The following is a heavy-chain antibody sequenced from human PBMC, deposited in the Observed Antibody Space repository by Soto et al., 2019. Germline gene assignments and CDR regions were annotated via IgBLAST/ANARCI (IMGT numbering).Heavy chain of an antibody. CDR1: GFTFSDYY. V-gene: IGHV3-11*01. J-gene: IGHJ3*02. CDR3: ARDRTYDFIWGSYRYFGAFDI. Sequence: QVQLVESGGGLVKPGGSLRLSCAASGFTFSDYYMSWIRQAPGKGLEWVSYISSSGSTIYYADSVKGRFTISRDNAKNSLYLQMNSLRAEDTAVYYCARDRTYDFIWGSYRYFGAFDIWGQGTMVTVSS. D-gene: IGHD3-16*02. CDR2: ISSSGSTI.